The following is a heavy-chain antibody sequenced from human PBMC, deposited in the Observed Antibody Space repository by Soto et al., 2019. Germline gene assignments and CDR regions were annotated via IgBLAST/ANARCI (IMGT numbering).Heavy chain of an antibody. CDR3: ARVVLGPSWFDP. D-gene: IGHD2-21*01. V-gene: IGHV1-69*13. CDR1: GGTFSSYA. CDR2: IIPIFGTA. Sequence: SVKVSCKASGGTFSSYAISWVRQAPGQGLEWMGGIIPIFGTANYAQKFQGRVTITADESTSTAYMELSSLRSEDTAVYYCARVVLGPSWFDPWGQGTLVTVSS. J-gene: IGHJ5*02.